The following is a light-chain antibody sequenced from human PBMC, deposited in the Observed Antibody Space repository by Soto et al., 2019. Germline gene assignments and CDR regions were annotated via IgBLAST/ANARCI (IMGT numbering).Light chain of an antibody. CDR2: GAS. V-gene: IGKV3-20*01. J-gene: IGKJ1*01. Sequence: EIVLTQSPGTLSLSPGERATLSCRASQSVSSSYLAWYQQKPGQAPRLLIYGASSRATGIPDRFIGSGSGTDFTLTISRLEPEDFAVYYCQQYGSSPATFGQGTNVEIK. CDR3: QQYGSSPAT. CDR1: QSVSSSY.